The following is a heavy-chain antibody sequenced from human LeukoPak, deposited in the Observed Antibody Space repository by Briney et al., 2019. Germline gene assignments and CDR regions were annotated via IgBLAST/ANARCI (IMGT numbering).Heavy chain of an antibody. J-gene: IGHJ4*02. V-gene: IGHV4-34*01. CDR3: ARVKIPVGYSYGSFDY. D-gene: IGHD5-18*01. Sequence: KSSETLSLTCAVYGGSFSGYYWGWIRQPPGKGLEWIGSIYYSGSTYYNPSLKSRVTISVDTSKNQFSLKLNSMTAADTAMYYCARVKIPVGYSYGSFDYWGQGILVTVSS. CDR2: IYYSGST. CDR1: GGSFSGYY.